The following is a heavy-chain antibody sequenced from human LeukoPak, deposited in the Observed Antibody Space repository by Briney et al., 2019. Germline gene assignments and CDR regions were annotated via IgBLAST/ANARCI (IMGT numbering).Heavy chain of an antibody. CDR1: GFTFSSYA. D-gene: IGHD2-8*01. CDR2: ISDSGDYT. V-gene: IGHV3-23*01. CDR3: AKDTSIGKYCTSGVCSPFDY. J-gene: IGHJ4*02. Sequence: TGGSLRLSCAGSGFTFSSYAMSWVRQAPGKGLEWVSAISDSGDYTYYADSVKGRLTISRDNSKNTLYLHVNSLRAEDTAVYYCAKDTSIGKYCTSGVCSPFDYWGQGTLVTVSS.